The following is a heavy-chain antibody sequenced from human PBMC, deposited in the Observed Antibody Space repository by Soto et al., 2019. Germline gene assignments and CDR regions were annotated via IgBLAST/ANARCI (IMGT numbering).Heavy chain of an antibody. J-gene: IGHJ4*02. V-gene: IGHV4-61*01. CDR2: IYYSGST. Sequence: QVQLQESGPGLVKPSETLSLTCTVSGGSVSSGSYYWSWIRQPPGKGLEWIGYIYYSGSTNYNPSLKSRVTISVDTSKNQFSLKLSSVTAADTAVYYCVSSPGGYYDSSGYYSYYFDYWGQGTLVTVSS. CDR3: VSSPGGYYDSSGYYSYYFDY. D-gene: IGHD3-22*01. CDR1: GGSVSSGSYY.